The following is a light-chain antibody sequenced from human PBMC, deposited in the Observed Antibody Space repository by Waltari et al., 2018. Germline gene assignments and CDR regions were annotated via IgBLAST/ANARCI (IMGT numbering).Light chain of an antibody. CDR1: QRVSGNY. CDR3: QKYSASPHVT. V-gene: IGKV3-20*01. Sequence: VLTQSPGTLSLSPGERATLSCRASQRVSGNYLAWYQQKPGQSPRLLIYDTSTRATGIPDRFRGSGSGTDFTLTINRLEPEDFAVYFCQKYSASPHVTFGQGTRLEIK. J-gene: IGKJ5*01. CDR2: DTS.